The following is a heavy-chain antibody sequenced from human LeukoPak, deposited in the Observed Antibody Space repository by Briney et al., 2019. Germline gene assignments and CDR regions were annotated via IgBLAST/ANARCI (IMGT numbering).Heavy chain of an antibody. D-gene: IGHD1-1*01. CDR3: TRDFRYGDY. CDR1: GFTFSSYA. Sequence: QPGGSLRLSCAASGFTFSSYAMSWVRQAPGEGLEWVSAISGSGGSTYYADSVKGRFTISRDNSKNTLYLQMNSLRAEDTAVYYCTRDFRYGDYWGQGTLVTVSS. CDR2: ISGSGGST. J-gene: IGHJ4*02. V-gene: IGHV3-23*01.